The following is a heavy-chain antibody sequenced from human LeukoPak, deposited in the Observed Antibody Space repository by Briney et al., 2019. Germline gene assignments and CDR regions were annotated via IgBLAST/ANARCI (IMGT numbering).Heavy chain of an antibody. D-gene: IGHD3-10*01. J-gene: IGHJ4*02. CDR3: ARDHYYGSGSYWSD. Sequence: GGSLRLSCGASGFTVSSNYMSWARQAPGKGLEWVSVIYSGGGKNYADSVKGRFTISRDNSKNTVYLQMNSLRAEDTAVYYCARDHYYGSGSYWSDWGQGTLVTVSS. CDR1: GFTVSSNY. V-gene: IGHV3-66*01. CDR2: IYSGGGK.